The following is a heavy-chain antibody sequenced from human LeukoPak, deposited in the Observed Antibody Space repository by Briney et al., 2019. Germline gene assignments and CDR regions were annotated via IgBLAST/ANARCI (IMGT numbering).Heavy chain of an antibody. Sequence: GGSLRLSCAASGFTFSDYGMHWVRQAPGKGLEWVANIKQDGREKYFVDSVKGRFTISRDNAKNSLYLQMSSLRAEDTAVYYCARSIAGVYFDYWGQGTLVTVSS. V-gene: IGHV3-7*01. CDR2: IKQDGREK. CDR1: GFTFSDYG. CDR3: ARSIAGVYFDY. J-gene: IGHJ4*02. D-gene: IGHD6-6*01.